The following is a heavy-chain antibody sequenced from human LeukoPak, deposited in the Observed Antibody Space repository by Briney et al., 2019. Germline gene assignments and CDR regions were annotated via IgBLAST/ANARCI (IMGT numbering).Heavy chain of an antibody. J-gene: IGHJ4*02. CDR3: ARDGISGLGY. V-gene: IGHV4-59*12. D-gene: IGHD1-26*01. CDR2: IYYSGST. Sequence: SETLSLTCTVSGGSISSYYWSWIRQPPGKGLEWIGYIYYSGSTNYNPSLKSRVTISVDKSKNQFSLKLSSVTAADTAVYYCARDGISGLGYWGQGTLVTVSS. CDR1: GGSISSYY.